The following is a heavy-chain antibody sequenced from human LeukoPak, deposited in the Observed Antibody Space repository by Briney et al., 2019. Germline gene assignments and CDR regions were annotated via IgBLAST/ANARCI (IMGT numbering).Heavy chain of an antibody. Sequence: GGSLRLSCAASGFTFSSYSMNWVRQAPGKGLEWVSSISSSSSYIYYADSVKGRFTISRDNSKNTLYLQTNSLRAEDTAVYHCARTYYYDSSGLSFYLWGQGTLVTVSS. CDR3: ARTYYYDSSGLSFYL. J-gene: IGHJ4*02. CDR1: GFTFSSYS. CDR2: ISSSSSYI. D-gene: IGHD3-22*01. V-gene: IGHV3-21*04.